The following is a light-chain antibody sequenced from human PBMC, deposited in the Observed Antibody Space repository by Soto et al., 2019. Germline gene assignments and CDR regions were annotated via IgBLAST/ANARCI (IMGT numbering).Light chain of an antibody. CDR3: QQSYSSPPT. J-gene: IGKJ2*01. CDR2: WAS. Sequence: DIVMTQSPDSLAVSLGERATINCKSSQSISYSSKNKNHLAWYQQKAGQPPKLLIYWASTRESGVPDRFSGNGSGTDFTLTISSLQAEDVAVYYCQQSYSSPPTFGQGTKLEIK. V-gene: IGKV4-1*01. CDR1: QSISYSSKNKNH.